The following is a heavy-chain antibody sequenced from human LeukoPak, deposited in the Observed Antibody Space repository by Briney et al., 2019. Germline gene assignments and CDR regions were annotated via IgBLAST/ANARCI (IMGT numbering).Heavy chain of an antibody. Sequence: SGTLSLTCTVSGGSISSSSYYWGWIRQPPGKGLEWIGSIYYSGSTYYNPSLKSRVTISVDTSKNQFSLKLSSVTAADTAVYYCARVYCSGGSCYVGAFDIWGQGTMVTVSS. CDR3: ARVYCSGGSCYVGAFDI. J-gene: IGHJ3*02. CDR1: GGSISSSSYY. V-gene: IGHV4-39*07. D-gene: IGHD2-15*01. CDR2: IYYSGST.